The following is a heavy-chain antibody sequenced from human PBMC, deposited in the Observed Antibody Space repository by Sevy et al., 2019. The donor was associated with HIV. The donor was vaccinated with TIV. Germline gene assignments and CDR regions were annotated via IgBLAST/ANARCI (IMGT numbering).Heavy chain of an antibody. CDR3: AKEPSPGVFDY. CDR1: GFTFSNYG. V-gene: IGHV3-30*18. Sequence: GGSLRLSCAASGFTFSNYGMHWVRQAPGKGLEWVAAISYDGSNKYYADSVKGRLTISRDNSKNTLYLQMNSLRAEDTAVYYCAKEPSPGVFDYWGQGTLVTVSS. D-gene: IGHD7-27*01. J-gene: IGHJ4*02. CDR2: ISYDGSNK.